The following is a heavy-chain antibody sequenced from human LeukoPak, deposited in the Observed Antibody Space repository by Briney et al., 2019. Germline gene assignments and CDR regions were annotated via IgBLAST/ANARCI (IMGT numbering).Heavy chain of an antibody. CDR2: INPNDDSA. J-gene: IGHJ4*02. CDR3: ARGCDTSTGTLDY. Sequence: GASVKVSCKASGYTLTSNYMHWVRQAPGQGLEWMGMINPNDDSATYAQKFQGRVTMTRDTSTSTVYMELSSLKFEDTAVYYCARGCDTSTGTLDYWGQGTLVTVTS. CDR1: GYTLTSNY. V-gene: IGHV1-46*01. D-gene: IGHD3-9*01.